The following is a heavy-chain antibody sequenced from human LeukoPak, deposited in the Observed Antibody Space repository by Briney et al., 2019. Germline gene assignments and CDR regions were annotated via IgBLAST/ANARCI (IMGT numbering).Heavy chain of an antibody. CDR1: GGSFSGYY. V-gene: IGHV4-34*01. D-gene: IGHD3-22*01. J-gene: IGHJ6*03. CDR3: ARLRDSSGYRYYYYYYMDV. CDR2: INHSGST. Sequence: SETLSVTCAVYGGSFSGYYWSWIRQPPGKGLEWIGEINHSGSTNYNPSLKSRVTISVDTSKNQFSLKLSSVTAADTAVYYCARLRDSSGYRYYYYYYMDVWGKGTTVTVSS.